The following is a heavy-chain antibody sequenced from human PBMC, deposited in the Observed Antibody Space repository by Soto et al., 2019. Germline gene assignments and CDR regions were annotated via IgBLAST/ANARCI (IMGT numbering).Heavy chain of an antibody. CDR3: AITAMINRDSSTSFDY. Sequence: GESLKISCAASGLTFSNVWMTWVRQAPWKGLEWVGRIKSKSDGETADVAAPVKARFTISRDDSKNTVFLEMNSLESEDTALYYCAITAMINRDSSTSFDYWGRGTQVTVSS. V-gene: IGHV3-15*01. CDR1: GLTFSNVW. J-gene: IGHJ4*02. CDR2: IKSKSDGETA. D-gene: IGHD5-18*01.